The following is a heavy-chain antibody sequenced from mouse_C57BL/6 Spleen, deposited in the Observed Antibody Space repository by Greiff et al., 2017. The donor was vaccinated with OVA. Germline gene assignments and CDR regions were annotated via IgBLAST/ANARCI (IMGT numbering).Heavy chain of an antibody. CDR1: GYSFTGYY. Sequence: EVKVVESGPELVKPGASVKISCKASGYSFTGYYMNWVKQSPEKSLEWIGEINPSTGGTTYNQKFKAKATLTVDKSSSTAYMQLKSLTSEDSTVYYCARPYGNYWYFDVWGTGTTGTGSS. CDR2: INPSTGGT. D-gene: IGHD2-10*02. V-gene: IGHV1-42*01. CDR3: ARPYGNYWYFDV. J-gene: IGHJ1*03.